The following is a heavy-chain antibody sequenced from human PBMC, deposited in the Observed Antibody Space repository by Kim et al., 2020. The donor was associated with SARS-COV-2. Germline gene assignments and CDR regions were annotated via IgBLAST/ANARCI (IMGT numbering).Heavy chain of an antibody. D-gene: IGHD6-13*01. CDR2: ISSSSSTI. J-gene: IGHJ6*02. CDR1: GFTFSSYS. Sequence: GGSLRLSCAASGFTFSSYSMNWVRQAPGKGLEWVSYISSSSSTIYYADSVKGRFTISRDNAKNSLYLQMNSLRDEDTAVYYCARKKKQDYYYYGMDVWGQGTTVTVSS. V-gene: IGHV3-48*02. CDR3: ARKKKQDYYYYGMDV.